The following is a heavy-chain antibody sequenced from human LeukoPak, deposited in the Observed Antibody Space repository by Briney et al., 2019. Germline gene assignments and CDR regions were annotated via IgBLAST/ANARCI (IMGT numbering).Heavy chain of an antibody. Sequence: GGSLRLSCAASGFSISDHYIYWVRQAPGKGLEWVGRIADKANSYTTEYAASVKGRFTMSRDDSEDSFYLQMNSLKIEDSAVYYCAGYHYWRLWGQGTLVTVSS. CDR1: GFSISDHY. CDR3: AGYHYWRL. V-gene: IGHV3-72*01. J-gene: IGHJ4*02. CDR2: IADKANSYTT. D-gene: IGHD3-16*01.